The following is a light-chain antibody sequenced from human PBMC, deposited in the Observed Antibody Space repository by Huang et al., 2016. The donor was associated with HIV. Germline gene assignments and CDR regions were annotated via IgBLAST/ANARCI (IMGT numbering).Light chain of an antibody. V-gene: IGKV3-11*01. CDR1: QSVGSY. CDR2: DAS. Sequence: IVLTQSPATLSLSPGERATLSCRASQSVGSYLAWYQQKPGQSPSLLIFDASNRATGIPSRFSGSGSGTDFTLTSSSLEPEDFAVYYCQQRSDWPRTFGQGTKVEIK. CDR3: QQRSDWPRT. J-gene: IGKJ1*01.